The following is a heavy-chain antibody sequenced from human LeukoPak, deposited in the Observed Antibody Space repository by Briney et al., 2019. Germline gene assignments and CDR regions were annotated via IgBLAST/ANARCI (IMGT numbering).Heavy chain of an antibody. CDR1: GFTFSSYW. D-gene: IGHD3-16*01. J-gene: IGHJ4*02. CDR3: VRDFLWGTDY. V-gene: IGHV3-74*01. Sequence: GGSLRLSCAASGFTFSSYWMHWVRQAPGKGLVWVSRINSDGSSTSYADSVKGRFTISRDNSKNTLYLQMNSLRTEDTTLYYCVRDFLWGTDYWGQGIMVTVSS. CDR2: INSDGSST.